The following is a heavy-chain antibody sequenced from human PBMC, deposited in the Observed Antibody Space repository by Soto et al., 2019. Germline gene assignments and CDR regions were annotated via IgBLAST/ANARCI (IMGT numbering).Heavy chain of an antibody. CDR3: AKVASGSYDWFDP. CDR2: VNPDGSTT. D-gene: IGHD1-26*01. CDR1: KFSFSGYW. V-gene: IGHV3-74*01. J-gene: IGHJ5*02. Sequence: EVQLVESGGGLVQPGGSLRLSCAASKFSFSGYWMHWVRQAPGKGLMWVSRVNPDGSTTPYADSVKGRFTISRDNAKNTVFLQMNSLRADDTDVYYCAKVASGSYDWFDPWGQGTLVTVSS.